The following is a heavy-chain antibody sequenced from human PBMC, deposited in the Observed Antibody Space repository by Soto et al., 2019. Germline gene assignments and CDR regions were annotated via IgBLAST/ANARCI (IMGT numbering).Heavy chain of an antibody. CDR3: ARHVPYCSDTSHCAYGMDV. D-gene: IGHD2-2*01. CDR1: GGSFSVYY. CDR2: IYYSGTT. J-gene: IGHJ6*02. V-gene: IGHV4-34*01. Sequence: SETLSLTCAVYGGSFSVYYWVWIRQPPGKGLEWIGNIYYSGTTYWNPSLKSRVTISIDTSKNYFSLKLSSVTAADTAVYYCARHVPYCSDTSHCAYGMDVWGQGTTVTVSS.